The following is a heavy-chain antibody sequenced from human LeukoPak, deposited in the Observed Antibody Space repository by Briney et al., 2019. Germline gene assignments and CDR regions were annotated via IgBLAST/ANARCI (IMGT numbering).Heavy chain of an antibody. CDR1: GYTFTSYY. J-gene: IGHJ4*02. CDR3: ARELIPSIAAAGTLFY. V-gene: IGHV1-46*01. CDR2: INPSGGST. Sequence: GASVKVSCKASGYTFTSYYMHWVRQAPGQGLEWMGIINPSGGSTSYAQKFQGRVTMTRDTSTSTVYMELSSLRSEDTAVYYCARELIPSIAAAGTLFYWGQGTLVTVSS. D-gene: IGHD6-13*01.